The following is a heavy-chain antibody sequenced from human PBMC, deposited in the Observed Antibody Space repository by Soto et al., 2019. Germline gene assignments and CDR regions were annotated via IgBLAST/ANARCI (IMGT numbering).Heavy chain of an antibody. V-gene: IGHV4-4*02. CDR3: ASRYSYSWDSYFNY. J-gene: IGHJ4*02. D-gene: IGHD6-13*01. CDR2: IYHSGST. CDR1: GDSISSNNW. Sequence: QVQLQESGPGLVKPSGTLSLTCAVSGDSISSNNWWSWVRQSPGKGLEWIGEIYHSGSTYYNPSLKRRVTISIDMSKSQFSLKLSSVTAADTAVYYCASRYSYSWDSYFNYWGQGTLVTVSS.